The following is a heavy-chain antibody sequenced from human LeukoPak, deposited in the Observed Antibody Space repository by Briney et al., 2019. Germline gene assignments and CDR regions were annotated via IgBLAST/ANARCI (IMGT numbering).Heavy chain of an antibody. J-gene: IGHJ4*02. D-gene: IGHD3-10*01. CDR1: GGSTSSGDYY. CDR3: ARTYYGSGSYYSH. V-gene: IGHV4-30-4*01. Sequence: PSETLSLTCTVSGGSTSSGDYYWSWIRQPPGKGLERIGYIYYSGSTYYNPSLKSRVTISVDTSKNQFSLKLSSVTAADTAVYYCARTYYGSGSYYSHWGQGTLVTVSS. CDR2: IYYSGST.